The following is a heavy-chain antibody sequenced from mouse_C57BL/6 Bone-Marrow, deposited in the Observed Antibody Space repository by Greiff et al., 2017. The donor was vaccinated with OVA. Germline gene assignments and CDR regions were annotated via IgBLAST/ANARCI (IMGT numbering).Heavy chain of an antibody. CDR3: ARPLITTVVGWYFDV. J-gene: IGHJ1*03. V-gene: IGHV1-19*01. CDR2: INPYNGGT. CDR1: GYTFTDYY. Sequence: EVQLQQSGPVLVKPGASVKMSCKASGYTFTDYYMNWVKQSHGKSLEWIGVINPYNGGTSYNQKFKGKATLTVDKSSSTAYMELNSLTSEDSAVYYCARPLITTVVGWYFDVWGTGTTVTVSS. D-gene: IGHD1-1*01.